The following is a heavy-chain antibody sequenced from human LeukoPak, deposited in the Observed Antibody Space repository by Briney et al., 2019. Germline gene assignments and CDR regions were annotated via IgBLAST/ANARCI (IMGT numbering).Heavy chain of an antibody. Sequence: PSETLSLTCAVYGGSLSGYYWSWIRQPPGKGLEWIGEINHSGSTNYNPSLKSRVTKSVDTSKNQFSLKRSSVTAADTAVYYCARGGYCSSTSCYRLYYYYYGMAVWGKGTTVTVSS. J-gene: IGHJ6*04. CDR2: INHSGST. V-gene: IGHV4-34*01. D-gene: IGHD2-2*01. CDR1: GGSLSGYY. CDR3: ARGGYCSSTSCYRLYYYYYGMAV.